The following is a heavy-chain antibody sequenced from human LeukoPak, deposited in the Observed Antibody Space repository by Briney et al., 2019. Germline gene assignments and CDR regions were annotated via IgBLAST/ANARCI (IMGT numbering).Heavy chain of an antibody. J-gene: IGHJ4*02. CDR1: GYMFTDLS. Sequence: ASVKVSCKVSGYMFTDLSMHWVRQAPGKGLEWMGGFDPKDDEKMYAHKFQGRVTMTRDTYRDTAYMELSSLRSEDTAVYYCAAELSSGYFDYWGQGTLVTVS. CDR2: FDPKDDEK. V-gene: IGHV1-24*01. CDR3: AAELSSGYFDY. D-gene: IGHD3-22*01.